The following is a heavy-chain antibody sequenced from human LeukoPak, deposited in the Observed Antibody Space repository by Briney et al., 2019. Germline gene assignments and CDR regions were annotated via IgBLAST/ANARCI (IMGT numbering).Heavy chain of an antibody. CDR2: IYTSGST. D-gene: IGHD1-26*01. Sequence: SETLSLTCTVSGGSISTYYWSWIRQPAGKGLEWIGRIYTSGSTNYNSSLKSRVTMSVDTSKDQFSLNLSSVTAADTAVYYCARETGGSYYRALDYWGQGTLVTVSS. V-gene: IGHV4-4*07. CDR3: ARETGGSYYRALDY. J-gene: IGHJ4*02. CDR1: GGSISTYY.